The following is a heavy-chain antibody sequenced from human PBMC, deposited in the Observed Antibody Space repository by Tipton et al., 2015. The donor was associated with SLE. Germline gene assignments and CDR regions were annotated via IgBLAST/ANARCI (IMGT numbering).Heavy chain of an antibody. V-gene: IGHV4-39*07. D-gene: IGHD3/OR15-3a*01. Sequence: TLSLTCTVSGDSVSSTNYYWAWIRQPPGKGLEWAGTIFNTGTTYYNSSLKSRVAISADTSKNQFSLTLMSVTGADTAAYFCARARSDDTFWTDYFYFFYYMDVWGKGTTVTVSS. J-gene: IGHJ6*03. CDR2: IFNTGTT. CDR3: ARARSDDTFWTDYFYFFYYMDV. CDR1: GDSVSSTNYY.